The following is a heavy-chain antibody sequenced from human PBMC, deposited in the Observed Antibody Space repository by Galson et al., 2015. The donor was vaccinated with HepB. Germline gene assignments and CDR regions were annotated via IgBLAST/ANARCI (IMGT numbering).Heavy chain of an antibody. D-gene: IGHD6-19*01. CDR1: GGSFSGYY. CDR2: TNHSGST. CDR3: VERAVAGPLSWFDP. J-gene: IGHJ5*02. V-gene: IGHV4-34*01. Sequence: LSLTCAVYGGSFSGYYWSWIRQPPGKGLEWIGETNHSGSTNYNPSLKSRVTILVDTSQDQFSLKLRSVTAADTAVYYCVERAVAGPLSWFDPWGQGTLVTVSS.